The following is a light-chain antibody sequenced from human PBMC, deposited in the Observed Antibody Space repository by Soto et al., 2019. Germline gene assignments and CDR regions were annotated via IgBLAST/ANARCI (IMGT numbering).Light chain of an antibody. Sequence: LQMPQSPSTLSASVGGRVTITCRASQSISSWLAWYQQKPGKAPKLLIYDASSLESGVPSRFSGSGSGTEFTLTISSLQPDDFATYYCQQYNSYPWTFGQGTKVDI. CDR2: DAS. CDR3: QQYNSYPWT. V-gene: IGKV1-5*01. J-gene: IGKJ1*01. CDR1: QSISSW.